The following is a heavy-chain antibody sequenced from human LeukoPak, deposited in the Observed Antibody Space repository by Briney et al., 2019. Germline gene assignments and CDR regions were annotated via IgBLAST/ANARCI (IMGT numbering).Heavy chain of an antibody. Sequence: PSETLSLTCAVYGGSFSGYYWSWIRQPPGKGLEWIGEINHSGSTNYNPSLKSRVTISVDTSKNQFSLKLSSVTAADTAVYYCASKGEIVGATSGWFDPWGQGTLVTVSS. CDR2: INHSGST. CDR3: ASKGEIVGATSGWFDP. CDR1: GGSFSGYY. D-gene: IGHD1-26*01. V-gene: IGHV4-34*01. J-gene: IGHJ5*02.